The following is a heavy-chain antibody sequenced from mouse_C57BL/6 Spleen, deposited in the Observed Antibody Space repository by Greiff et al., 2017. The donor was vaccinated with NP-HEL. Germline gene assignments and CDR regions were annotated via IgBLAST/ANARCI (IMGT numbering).Heavy chain of an antibody. V-gene: IGHV3-6*01. Sequence: EVKVEESGPGLVKPSQSLSLTCSVTGYSITSGYYWNWIRQFPGNKLEWMGYISYDGSNNYNPSLKNRISITRDTSKNQFFLKLNSVTTEDTATYYGAREGDGSSFWYFDVWGTGTTVTVSS. CDR1: GYSITSGYY. J-gene: IGHJ1*03. CDR2: ISYDGSN. D-gene: IGHD1-1*01. CDR3: AREGDGSSFWYFDV.